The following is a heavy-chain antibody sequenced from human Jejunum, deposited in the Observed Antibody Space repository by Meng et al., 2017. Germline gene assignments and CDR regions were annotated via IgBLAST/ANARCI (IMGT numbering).Heavy chain of an antibody. CDR2: ISSSGSTK. D-gene: IGHD5-12*01. CDR1: GFTFSSFE. CDR3: AREATTLPDY. Sequence: GESLKISCEVSGFTFSSFEMNWVRQAPGKGLEWLSYISSSGSTKNYADSVKGRFTISRDNAKNSLFLQINSLRVEDTAVYYCAREATTLPDYWGQGTLVTVSS. V-gene: IGHV3-48*03. J-gene: IGHJ4*02.